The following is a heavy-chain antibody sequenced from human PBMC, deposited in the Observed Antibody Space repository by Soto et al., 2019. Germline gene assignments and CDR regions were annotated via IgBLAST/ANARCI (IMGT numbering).Heavy chain of an antibody. Sequence: QVQLVQSGAEVKKPGSSVKVSCKASGGTFSSYTISWVRQAPGQGLEWMGRIIPILGIANYAQKFQGRVTIPADKSTSTAYMELSSLRSEDTAVYYCARGAQYCSGGSCYRRLDYWGQGTLVTVSS. CDR3: ARGAQYCSGGSCYRRLDY. CDR2: IIPILGIA. CDR1: GGTFSSYT. J-gene: IGHJ4*02. D-gene: IGHD2-15*01. V-gene: IGHV1-69*02.